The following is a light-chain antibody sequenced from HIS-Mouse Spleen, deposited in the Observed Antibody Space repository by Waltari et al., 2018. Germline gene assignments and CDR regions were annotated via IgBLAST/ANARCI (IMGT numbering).Light chain of an antibody. J-gene: IGKJ2*01. CDR1: KSLLHSNGYNY. V-gene: IGKV2-28*01. CDR2: LGS. CDR3: MQALQTPWT. Sequence: DIVMTQSPLSLPVTPGESAFISCRSSKSLLHSNGYNYLDWYLQKPGQSPQLLIYLGSNRASGVPDRFSGSGSGTDFTLKISRVEAEDVGVYYCMQALQTPWTFGQGTKLEIK.